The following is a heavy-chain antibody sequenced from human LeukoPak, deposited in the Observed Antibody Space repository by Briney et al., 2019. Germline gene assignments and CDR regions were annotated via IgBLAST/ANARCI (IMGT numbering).Heavy chain of an antibody. CDR3: ARGSITMVRGVIMPSNAFDI. V-gene: IGHV4-38-2*02. Sequence: SETLSLTCTVSGYSISSGYYWGWIRQPPGKGLEWIGSIYHSGSTYYNPSLKSRVTISVDTSKNQFSLKLSSVTAADTAVYYCARGSITMVRGVIMPSNAFDIWGQGTMVTVSS. CDR1: GYSISSGYY. CDR2: IYHSGST. D-gene: IGHD3-10*01. J-gene: IGHJ3*02.